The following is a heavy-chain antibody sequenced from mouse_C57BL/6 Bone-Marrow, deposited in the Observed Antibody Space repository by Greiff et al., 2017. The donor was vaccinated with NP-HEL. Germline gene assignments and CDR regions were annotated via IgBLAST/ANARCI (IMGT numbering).Heavy chain of an antibody. V-gene: IGHV1-81*01. CDR2: IYPRSGNT. J-gene: IGHJ3*01. CDR3: AREEVYYGNPFAY. Sequence: VQLVESGAELARPGASVKLSCKASGYTFTSYGISWVKQRTGQGLEWIGEIYPRSGNTYYNEKFKGKATLTADKSSSTAYMELRSLTSEDSAVYFCAREEVYYGNPFAYWGQGTLVTVSA. D-gene: IGHD2-1*01. CDR1: GYTFTSYG.